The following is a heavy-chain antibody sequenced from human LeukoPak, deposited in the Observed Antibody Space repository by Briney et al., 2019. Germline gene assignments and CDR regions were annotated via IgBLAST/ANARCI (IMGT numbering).Heavy chain of an antibody. CDR3: ASAAGYCSSTSCYNYFDY. Sequence: SEILSLTCTVSGGSISSGSYYWSWIRQPAGKGLEWIGRIYSSGSTNYNPSLKSRVTISVDTSKNQFSLKLSSVTAADTAVYYCASAAGYCSSTSCYNYFDYWGQGTLVTVSS. CDR2: IYSSGST. V-gene: IGHV4-61*02. CDR1: GGSISSGSYY. D-gene: IGHD2-2*02. J-gene: IGHJ4*02.